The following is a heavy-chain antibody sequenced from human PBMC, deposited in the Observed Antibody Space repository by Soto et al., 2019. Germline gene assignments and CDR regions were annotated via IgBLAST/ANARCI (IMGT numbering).Heavy chain of an antibody. V-gene: IGHV1-46*01. J-gene: IGHJ1*01. CDR3: ARAGGDYYGSGSYEYFQH. Sequence: ASVKVSCKASGYTFTSYYMHWVRQAPGQGLEWMGIINPSGGSTSYAQKFQGRVTMTRDTSTSTVYMELSSLRSEDTAVYYCARAGGDYYGSGSYEYFQHWGQGTLVTVSS. CDR1: GYTFTSYY. CDR2: INPSGGST. D-gene: IGHD3-10*01.